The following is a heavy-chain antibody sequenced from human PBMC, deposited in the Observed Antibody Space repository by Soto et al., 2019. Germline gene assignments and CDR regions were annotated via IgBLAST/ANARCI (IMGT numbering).Heavy chain of an antibody. J-gene: IGHJ6*02. CDR3: AKDKGLVGRTGYYYGMDV. V-gene: IGHV3-23*01. Sequence: EVQLLESGGGLVQPGGSLRLSCAASGFTFSSYAMSWVRQAPGKGLEWVSAISGSGGSTYYADSVKGRFTISRDNSTNTLYLQMTSLRAEDTAVYYCAKDKGLVGRTGYYYGMDVWGQGNTVTVSS. D-gene: IGHD3-22*01. CDR2: ISGSGGST. CDR1: GFTFSSYA.